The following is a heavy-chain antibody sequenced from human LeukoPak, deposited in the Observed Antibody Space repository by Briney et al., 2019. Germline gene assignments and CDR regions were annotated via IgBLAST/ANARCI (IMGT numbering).Heavy chain of an antibody. D-gene: IGHD3-10*01. CDR3: ARVRVQYYLDY. V-gene: IGHV4-59*01. CDR1: GGSISSYY. Sequence: SETLSLTCTVSGGSISSYYWSWIRQPPGKGLEWIGYIYYSGSTNYNPSLKSRVTISVDTSKNQFSLKLSSVTAADTAVYYCARVRVQYYLDYLGQGTLVTVSS. J-gene: IGHJ4*02. CDR2: IYYSGST.